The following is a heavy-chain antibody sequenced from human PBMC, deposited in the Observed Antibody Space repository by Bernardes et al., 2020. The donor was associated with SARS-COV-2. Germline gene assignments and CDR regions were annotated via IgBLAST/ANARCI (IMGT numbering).Heavy chain of an antibody. D-gene: IGHD5-18*01. J-gene: IGHJ4*02. V-gene: IGHV1-18*01. CDR3: AREGILVGAPMDLFDY. CDR2: ISGYNGHT. Sequence: ASVKVSCKTSGYTLTSYAISWVRQAPGQGLEWMGWISGYNGHTKYAQKFQGRVTLTTDTSTSTVYMEMRGLRFDDTAVYYCAREGILVGAPMDLFDYWGQGSLVTVSS. CDR1: GYTLTSYA.